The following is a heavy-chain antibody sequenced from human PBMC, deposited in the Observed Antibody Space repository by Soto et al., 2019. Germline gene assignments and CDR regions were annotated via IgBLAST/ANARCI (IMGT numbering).Heavy chain of an antibody. J-gene: IGHJ6*02. CDR2: IYWDDDK. CDR1: AFSLSTGGVG. CDR3: IQSRCGGDCLQSYASYYYYGMDV. V-gene: IGHV2-5*02. Sequence: QITLKESGPPLVKPTQTLTLTCTLSAFSLSTGGVGVGWIRQPPGKALEWLALIYWDDDKRYSPSLRSRLTITKDTSKNQVVLTMTNMDPVDTATYYCIQSRCGGDCLQSYASYYYYGMDVWGQGTTVTVSS. D-gene: IGHD2-21*02.